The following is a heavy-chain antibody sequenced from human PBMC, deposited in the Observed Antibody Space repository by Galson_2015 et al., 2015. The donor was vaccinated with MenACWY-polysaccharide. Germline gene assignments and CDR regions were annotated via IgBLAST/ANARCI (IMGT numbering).Heavy chain of an antibody. V-gene: IGHV3-23*01. J-gene: IGHJ4*02. D-gene: IGHD6-19*01. Sequence: SLRLSCAASGFTFSSYAMSWVRQAPGKGLEWVSAIVGSAGSTYYADSVKGRFTISRDNSKNTLYLQMNSLRAEDTAVYYCAKIPYSSGPTPFDYWGQGTLVTVSS. CDR3: AKIPYSSGPTPFDY. CDR1: GFTFSSYA. CDR2: IVGSAGST.